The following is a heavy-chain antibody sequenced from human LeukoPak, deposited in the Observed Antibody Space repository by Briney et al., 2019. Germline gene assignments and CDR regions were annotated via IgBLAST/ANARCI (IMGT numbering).Heavy chain of an antibody. J-gene: IGHJ4*02. CDR1: GGSFSGYY. CDR3: ARVRPRYFDWLYAFDY. D-gene: IGHD3-9*01. V-gene: IGHV4-34*01. CDR2: INHSGST. Sequence: SETLSLTCAVYGGSFSGYYWSWIRQPPGKWLEWIGEINHSGSTNYNPSLKSRVTISVDTSKHQFSLKLSSVTAADTAVYYCARVRPRYFDWLYAFDYWGQGTLVTVSS.